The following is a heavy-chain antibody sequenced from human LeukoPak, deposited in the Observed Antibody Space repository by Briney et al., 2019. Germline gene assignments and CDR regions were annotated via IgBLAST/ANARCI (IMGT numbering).Heavy chain of an antibody. V-gene: IGHV4-34*01. D-gene: IGHD3-10*01. Sequence: PSETLSLTCAVYGGSFSGYYRSWIRQPPGKGLEWIGEINHSGSTNYNPSLKSRVTISVDTSKNQFSLKLSSVTAADTAVYYCARLDLVRYYGSGSYYWFDPWGQGTLVTVSS. CDR1: GGSFSGYY. CDR2: INHSGST. J-gene: IGHJ5*02. CDR3: ARLDLVRYYGSGSYYWFDP.